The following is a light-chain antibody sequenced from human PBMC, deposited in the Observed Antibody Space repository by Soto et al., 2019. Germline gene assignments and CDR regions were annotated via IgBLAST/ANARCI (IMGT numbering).Light chain of an antibody. CDR3: KQGRM. V-gene: IGKV3-15*01. Sequence: ETVMTQSSVTLSVSPGDTATLSCRASQRVSSHLAWYHQRPGQAPRLLIKAASTRATGIPVRFSGSGSETEFTLTIRSLKYEDFGLYYCKQGRMFGQGTKVDI. CDR2: AAS. CDR1: QRVSSH. J-gene: IGKJ1*01.